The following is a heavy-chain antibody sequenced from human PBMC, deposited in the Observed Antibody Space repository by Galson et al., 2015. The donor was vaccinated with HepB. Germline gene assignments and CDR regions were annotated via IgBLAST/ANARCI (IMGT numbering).Heavy chain of an antibody. CDR2: IYWDDDK. CDR3: AHRLGRDPDYYGSGSYYKDGRAAYYFDY. Sequence: PALVKPTQTLTLTYAFSGFSLSTSGVGVGWIRQPPGKALEWLALIYWDDDKRYSPSLKSRLTITKDTSKNQVVLTMTNMDPVDTATYYCAHRLGRDPDYYGSGSYYKDGRAAYYFDYWGQGTLVTVSS. D-gene: IGHD3-10*01. V-gene: IGHV2-5*02. J-gene: IGHJ4*02. CDR1: GFSLSTSGVG.